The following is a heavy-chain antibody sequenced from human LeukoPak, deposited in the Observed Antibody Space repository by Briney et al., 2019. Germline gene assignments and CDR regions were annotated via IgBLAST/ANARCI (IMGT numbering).Heavy chain of an antibody. V-gene: IGHV4-59*11. CDR3: ARADIVVVPAAMGGGAFDI. CDR2: IYYSGST. CDR1: GGSISSHY. D-gene: IGHD2-2*01. J-gene: IGHJ3*02. Sequence: SETLSLTCTVSGGSISSHYWSWVRQPPGKGLEWIGYIYYSGSTNYNPPLKSRVTISVDTSKNQFSLKLSSVTAADTAVYYCARADIVVVPAAMGGGAFDIWGQGTMVTVSS.